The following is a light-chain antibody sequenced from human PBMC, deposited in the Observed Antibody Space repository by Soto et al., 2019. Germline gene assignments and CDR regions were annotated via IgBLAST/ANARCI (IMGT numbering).Light chain of an antibody. CDR3: QQYGSSPLWT. J-gene: IGKJ1*01. CDR1: QSFSRSS. Sequence: EMVLTHSPGTRFFSPGERAPLSCRASQSFSRSSLAWYQQKPGQAPRLLIYGASSRATGIPDRFSGSGSGTDFTLTISRLEPEDFAVYYCQQYGSSPLWTFGQGTKVEIK. CDR2: GAS. V-gene: IGKV3-20*01.